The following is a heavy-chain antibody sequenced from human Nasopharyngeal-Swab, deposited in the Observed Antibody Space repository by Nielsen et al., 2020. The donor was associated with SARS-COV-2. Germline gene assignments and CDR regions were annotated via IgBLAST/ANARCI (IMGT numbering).Heavy chain of an antibody. CDR3: VKMGISAAGTPVMDV. V-gene: IGHV3-9*01. Sequence: SLTLSCAASGFIFDEFAMHWVRQGPGKGLEWVSRISCNSTTIDYADSVKGRFTISRDNAKNSLYLQMNSLRAEDTALYYCVKMGISAAGTPVMDVWGQGATVTVSS. J-gene: IGHJ6*02. CDR1: GFIFDEFA. D-gene: IGHD6-13*01. CDR2: ISCNSTTI.